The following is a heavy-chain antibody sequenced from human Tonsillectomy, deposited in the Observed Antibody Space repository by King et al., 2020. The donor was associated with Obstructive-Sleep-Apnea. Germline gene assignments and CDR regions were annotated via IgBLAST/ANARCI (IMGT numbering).Heavy chain of an antibody. CDR1: GGSISTYY. J-gene: IGHJ2*01. CDR2: IYYSGST. CDR3: ARLRGPEYRATFWYFDL. D-gene: IGHD4-11*01. Sequence: QLQESGPGLVKPSETLSLTCTVSGGSISTYYWNWIRQPPGKGLEWIGYIYYSGSTNYNPSLKSRVTISVDTSKNQFSLRLSSVTAADTAVYYCARLRGPEYRATFWYFDLWGRGTLVTVSS. V-gene: IGHV4-59*08.